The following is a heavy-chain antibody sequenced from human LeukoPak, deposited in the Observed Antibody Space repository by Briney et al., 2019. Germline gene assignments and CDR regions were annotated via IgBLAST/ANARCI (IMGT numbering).Heavy chain of an antibody. CDR2: IYYSGST. CDR3: ARSVGSERDFDY. J-gene: IGHJ4*02. V-gene: IGHV4-59*01. CDR1: GGSISSYY. D-gene: IGHD1-26*01. Sequence: SETLSLTCTVSGGSISSYYWSWIRQPPGKGLEWIGYIYYSGSTNYNPSLKSRVTISVDTSKNQFSLKLSPVTAADTAVYYCARSVGSERDFDYWGQGTLVTVSS.